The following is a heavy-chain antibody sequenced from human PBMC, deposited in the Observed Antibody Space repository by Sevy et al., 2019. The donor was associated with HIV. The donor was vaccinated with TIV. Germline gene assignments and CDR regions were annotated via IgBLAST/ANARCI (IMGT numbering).Heavy chain of an antibody. CDR3: AKDPMVRGRGSYLHYFDY. V-gene: IGHV3-23*01. CDR1: GFSFSSYV. Sequence: GGSLRLSCAASGFSFSSYVMSWVRQAPGKGLEWVSAISGSGGSTYYADSVKGRFTISRDNPKNTLYLHMNSVRAEDTAVYYCAKDPMVRGRGSYLHYFDYWGQGTLVTVSS. CDR2: ISGSGGST. D-gene: IGHD3-10*01. J-gene: IGHJ4*02.